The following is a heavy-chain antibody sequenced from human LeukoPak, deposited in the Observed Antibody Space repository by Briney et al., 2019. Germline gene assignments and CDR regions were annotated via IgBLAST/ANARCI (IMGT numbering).Heavy chain of an antibody. J-gene: IGHJ6*02. CDR2: ISYDGSNK. Sequence: GGSLRLSCAASGFTFSSYGMHWVRQAPGKGLEWVAVISYDGSNKYYADSVKGRFTISRDNSKNTLYLQMNSLRAEDTAVYYCARGDSSGWYYYYGMDVWGQGTTVTVSS. D-gene: IGHD6-19*01. V-gene: IGHV3-30*03. CDR1: GFTFSSYG. CDR3: ARGDSSGWYYYYGMDV.